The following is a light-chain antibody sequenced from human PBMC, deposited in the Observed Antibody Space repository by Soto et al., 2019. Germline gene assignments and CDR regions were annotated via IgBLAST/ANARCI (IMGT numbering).Light chain of an antibody. J-gene: IGKJ1*01. Sequence: EIVLTQSPGTLSLSPGERATLSCRASQSVGSDFLAWYQQRPGQPPRILIFGASGRATGIPDRFSGSGSGTDFTLTISSLEPEDFAVYYCQQRSNWPPETFGQGTKVDIK. CDR3: QQRSNWPPET. V-gene: IGKV3D-20*02. CDR2: GAS. CDR1: QSVGSDF.